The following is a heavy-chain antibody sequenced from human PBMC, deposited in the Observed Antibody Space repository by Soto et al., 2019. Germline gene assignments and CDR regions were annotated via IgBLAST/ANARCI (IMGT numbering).Heavy chain of an antibody. J-gene: IGHJ4*02. Sequence: ASVKVSCKASGYTFTRYDINWVRQATGQGLEWMGWMNPNSGNTGYAQKFQGRVTMTRNTSISTAYMELSSLRSEDTAVYYCARDSFRYLRGYFDYWGQGTLVTVSS. D-gene: IGHD2-2*02. CDR3: ARDSFRYLRGYFDY. CDR2: MNPNSGNT. CDR1: GYTFTRYD. V-gene: IGHV1-8*01.